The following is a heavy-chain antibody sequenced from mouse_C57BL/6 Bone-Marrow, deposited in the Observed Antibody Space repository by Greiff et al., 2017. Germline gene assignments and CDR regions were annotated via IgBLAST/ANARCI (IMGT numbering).Heavy chain of an antibody. Sequence: QVQLQQPGAELVMPGASVKLSCKASGYIFTSYWMHWVKQRPGQGLEWIGEIDPSDSYTNYNQKFKGKSTLTVDKSSSTAYMQLSSLTSEDSAVYYCARDYYDYDDWYFDVWGTGTTVTVSS. CDR1: GYIFTSYW. J-gene: IGHJ1*03. V-gene: IGHV1-69*01. CDR2: IDPSDSYT. CDR3: ARDYYDYDDWYFDV. D-gene: IGHD2-4*01.